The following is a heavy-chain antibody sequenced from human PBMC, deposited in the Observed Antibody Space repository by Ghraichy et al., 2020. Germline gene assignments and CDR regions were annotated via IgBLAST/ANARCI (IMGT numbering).Heavy chain of an antibody. J-gene: IGHJ6*02. Sequence: ASVKVSCKASGYTFASYDINWVRQATGQGLEWMGWMNPNNGNTGYTQKFQGRVTMTRNTSISTAYMELSSLKSEDTAVYYCARTGCSGGDCYYYYGMDVWGQGTTVSVSS. CDR3: ARTGCSGGDCYYYYGMDV. V-gene: IGHV1-8*01. D-gene: IGHD2-21*02. CDR2: MNPNNGNT. CDR1: GYTFASYD.